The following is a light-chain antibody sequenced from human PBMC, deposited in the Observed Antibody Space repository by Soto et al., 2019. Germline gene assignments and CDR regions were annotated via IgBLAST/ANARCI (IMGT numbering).Light chain of an antibody. CDR1: QSVSSN. Sequence: EIVMTQSPATLSVSQGERATLSCRASQSVSSNLAWYQQKPGQAPRLLIYGASTRATGIPARFSGSGSGTEFTLTISSLQSEDFAVYYCQQYNNWPPRTFGQGTKLEIK. CDR2: GAS. V-gene: IGKV3-15*01. CDR3: QQYNNWPPRT. J-gene: IGKJ2*01.